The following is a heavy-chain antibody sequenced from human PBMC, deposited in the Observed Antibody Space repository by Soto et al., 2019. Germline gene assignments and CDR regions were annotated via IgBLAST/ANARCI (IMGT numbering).Heavy chain of an antibody. D-gene: IGHD5-12*01. V-gene: IGHV3-33*01. Sequence: GGSLRLSCAASGFTFSSHGMHWVRQAPGKGLEWVAVIWYDGSNKYYADSVKGRFTISRDNSKNTLCLQMNSLRAEDTAVYYCARGSSGYSGYDVHFDYWGQGTLVTVSS. J-gene: IGHJ4*02. CDR1: GFTFSSHG. CDR3: ARGSSGYSGYDVHFDY. CDR2: IWYDGSNK.